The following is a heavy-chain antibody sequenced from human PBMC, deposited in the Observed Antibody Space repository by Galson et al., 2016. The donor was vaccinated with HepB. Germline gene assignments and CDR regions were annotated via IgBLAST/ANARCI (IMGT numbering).Heavy chain of an antibody. CDR3: AKAMAASRTNWFDP. J-gene: IGHJ5*02. Sequence: SLRLSCAASGFTVSTNYMSWVRQAPGKGLEWVSIIYSGGNTNYADSVKGRFTISRHDSKNMLYLQMNSLRAEDTAIYYCAKAMAASRTNWFDPWGQGVLVTVSS. CDR2: IYSGGNT. V-gene: IGHV3-53*04. D-gene: IGHD6-13*01. CDR1: GFTVSTNY.